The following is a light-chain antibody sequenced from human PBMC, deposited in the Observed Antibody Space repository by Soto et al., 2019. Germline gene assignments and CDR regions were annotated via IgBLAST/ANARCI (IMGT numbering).Light chain of an antibody. CDR2: GAS. V-gene: IGKV3-20*01. CDR1: QRVRSSY. CDR3: QQYGSSPLT. Sequence: EIVLTQSPGTVSLSPGERATLSCRASQRVRSSYLAWYQQKPGQAPRLLIHGASSRATGIPDRFSGSESGTDFTLTISRLEPEDFGVYYCQQYGSSPLTFGGGTKVEIK. J-gene: IGKJ4*01.